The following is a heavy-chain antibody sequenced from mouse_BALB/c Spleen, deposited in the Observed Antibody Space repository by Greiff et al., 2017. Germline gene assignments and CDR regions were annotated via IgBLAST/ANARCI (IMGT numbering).Heavy chain of an antibody. V-gene: IGHV1S81*02. CDR3: TRNWAYAMDY. Sequence: QVQLKESGAELVKPGASVKLSCKASGYTFTSYYMYWVKQRPGQGLEWIGEINPSNGGTNFNEKFKSKATLTVDKSSSTAYMQLSSLTSEDSAVYYCTRNWAYAMDYWGQGTSVTVSS. D-gene: IGHD4-1*01. CDR1: GYTFTSYY. J-gene: IGHJ4*01. CDR2: INPSNGGT.